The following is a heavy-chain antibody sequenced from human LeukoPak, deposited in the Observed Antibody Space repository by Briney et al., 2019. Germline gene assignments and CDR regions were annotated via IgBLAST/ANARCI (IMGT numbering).Heavy chain of an antibody. V-gene: IGHV1-69*04. CDR3: ARGMIAVASYNSGGSERGPVFDP. CDR2: IIPILGIA. J-gene: IGHJ5*02. Sequence: SVKVSCRASGGTFSSYAISWVRQAPGQGLEWMGRIIPILGIANYAQKFQGRVTITADKSTSTAYMELSSLRSEDTAVYYCARGMIAVASYNSGGSERGPVFDPWGQGTLVTVSS. D-gene: IGHD6-19*01. CDR1: GGTFSSYA.